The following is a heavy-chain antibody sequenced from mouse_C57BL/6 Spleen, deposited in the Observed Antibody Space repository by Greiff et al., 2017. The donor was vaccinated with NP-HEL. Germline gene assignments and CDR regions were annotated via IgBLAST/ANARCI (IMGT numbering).Heavy chain of an antibody. V-gene: IGHV1-54*01. J-gene: IGHJ4*01. CDR1: GYAFTNYL. Sequence: VKLMESGAELVRPGTSVKVSCKASGYAFTNYLIEWVKQRPGQGLEWIGVINPGSGGTNYNEKFKGKATLTADKSSSTAYMQLSSLTSEDSAVYFCARGGSTYAMDYWGQGTSVTVSS. CDR3: ARGGSTYAMDY. D-gene: IGHD1-1*01. CDR2: INPGSGGT.